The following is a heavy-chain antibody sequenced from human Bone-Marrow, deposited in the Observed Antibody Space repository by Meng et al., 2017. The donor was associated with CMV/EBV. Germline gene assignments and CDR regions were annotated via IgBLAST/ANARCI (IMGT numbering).Heavy chain of an antibody. J-gene: IGHJ6*02. V-gene: IGHV3-30-3*01. CDR2: ISYDGSNK. D-gene: IGHD3-10*01. CDR3: ARDTFADFYGSGSYYDRTILYYYYYGMDV. Sequence: GGSLRLSCAASGFTFSSYAMHWVRQAPGKELEWVAVISYDGSNKYYADSVKGRFTISRDNSKNTLYLQMNSLRAEDTAVYYCARDTFADFYGSGSYYDRTILYYYYYGMDVWGQGTTVTVSS. CDR1: GFTFSSYA.